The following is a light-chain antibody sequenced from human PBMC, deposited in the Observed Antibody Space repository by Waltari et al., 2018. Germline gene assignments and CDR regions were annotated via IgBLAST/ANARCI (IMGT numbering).Light chain of an antibody. CDR1: QSVLYSSTNKNY. CDR3: QQYYTTPLT. V-gene: IGKV4-1*01. J-gene: IGKJ4*01. CDR2: WSS. Sequence: DIVMTQSPDSLAVSLGERATIDCTSSQSVLYSSTNKNYLAWYQQKPGQPPKLRIYWSSARESGVPDRFSGSGSGAAFTLTISSLQAEDVAVYYCQQYYTTPLTFGGGTKVEIK.